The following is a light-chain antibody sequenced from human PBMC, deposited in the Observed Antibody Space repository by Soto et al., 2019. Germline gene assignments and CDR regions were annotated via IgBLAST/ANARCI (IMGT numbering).Light chain of an antibody. CDR3: QQYDNWPRT. CDR1: QSVSIH. J-gene: IGKJ1*01. Sequence: SKSPVAVSVSIGERATLSCRASQSVSIHLAWYQQKPGQAPRLLIYGASTRATGIPARFSGSGSGTEFTLTISSLQSEDFAVYYCQQYDNWPRTFGQGTMVDIK. CDR2: GAS. V-gene: IGKV3-15*01.